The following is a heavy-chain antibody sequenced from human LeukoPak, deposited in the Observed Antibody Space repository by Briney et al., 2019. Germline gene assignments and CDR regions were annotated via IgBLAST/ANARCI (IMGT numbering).Heavy chain of an antibody. CDR3: TTEEGAAAAIGY. CDR1: GFTFSSYE. CDR2: ISSSGSTI. Sequence: GGSLRLSCAASGFTFSSYEMNWVRQAPGKGLEWVSYISSSGSTIYYADSVKGRFTISRDNAKNSLYLQMNSLKTEDTAVYYCTTEEGAAAAIGYWGQGTLVTVSS. V-gene: IGHV3-48*03. D-gene: IGHD6-13*01. J-gene: IGHJ4*02.